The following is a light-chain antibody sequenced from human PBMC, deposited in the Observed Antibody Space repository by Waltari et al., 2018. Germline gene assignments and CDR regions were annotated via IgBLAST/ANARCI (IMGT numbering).Light chain of an antibody. J-gene: IGKJ1*01. CDR1: RTIASH. V-gene: IGKV1-39*01. Sequence: DNKITQSPSSLSASVGDRVTITCRASRTIASHLNWYQKKPGKAPQLLIYAASSLQSGVPPSFSGIGSGTDFTLSFINLHPKDFSTNYYPHCYSTPLTF. CDR2: AAS. CDR3: PHCYSTPLT.